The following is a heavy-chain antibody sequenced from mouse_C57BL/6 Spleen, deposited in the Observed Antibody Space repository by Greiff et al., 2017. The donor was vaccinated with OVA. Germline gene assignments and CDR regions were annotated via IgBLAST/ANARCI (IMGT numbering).Heavy chain of an antibody. J-gene: IGHJ4*01. CDR2: FFPRSGRT. V-gene: IGHV1-56*01. CDR1: GSTFTSHW. CDR3: ERSDDYAMDY. Sequence: VQLQQSGPELVRPGASVTLSCQAPGSTFTSHWMPWVSQRPVPGLAWIGEFFPRSGRTYYNEKFKGTATLTVDTSSSTAYMQLSSLTSADSAVYFCERSDDYAMDYWGQGTSVTVSS.